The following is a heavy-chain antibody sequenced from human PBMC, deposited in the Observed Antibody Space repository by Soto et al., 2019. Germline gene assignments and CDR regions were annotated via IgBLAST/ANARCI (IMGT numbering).Heavy chain of an antibody. CDR2: IYYSGST. J-gene: IGHJ3*02. Sequence: ETLSLTCTVSGGSISSYYWSWIRQPPGKGLEWIGYIYYSGSTNYNPSLKSRVTISVDTSKNQFSLKLSSVTAADTAVYYCARDGGPVDAFDIWGQGTMVTVSS. V-gene: IGHV4-59*01. CDR3: ARDGGPVDAFDI. D-gene: IGHD3-3*01. CDR1: GGSISSYY.